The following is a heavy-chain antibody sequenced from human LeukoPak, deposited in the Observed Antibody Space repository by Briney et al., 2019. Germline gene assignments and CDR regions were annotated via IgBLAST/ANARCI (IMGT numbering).Heavy chain of an antibody. CDR3: AREDTSCWYSHFFDY. Sequence: GGSLRLSCAASGLTFSSYEMNCVRQAPGKGLEWVSYISSSGSTMYYADSVKGRFTISRDNAKNSLYLQMNSLRAEDTAVYYCAREDTSCWYSHFFDYWGQGTLVTVSS. CDR2: ISSSGSTM. V-gene: IGHV3-48*03. D-gene: IGHD6-19*01. J-gene: IGHJ4*02. CDR1: GLTFSSYE.